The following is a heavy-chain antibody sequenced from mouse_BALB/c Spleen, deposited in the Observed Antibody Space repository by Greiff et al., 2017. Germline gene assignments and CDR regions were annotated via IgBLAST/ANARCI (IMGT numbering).Heavy chain of an antibody. CDR1: GFTFSSYG. CDR2: ISSGGSYT. CDR3: ARGFTTVALDY. J-gene: IGHJ2*01. Sequence: EVHLVESGGDLVKPGGSLKLSCAASGFTFSSYGMSWVRQTPDKRLEWVATISSGGSYTYYPDSVKGRFTISRDNAKNTLYLQMSSLKSEDTAMYYCARGFTTVALDYWGQGTTLAVSS. V-gene: IGHV5-6*01. D-gene: IGHD1-1*01.